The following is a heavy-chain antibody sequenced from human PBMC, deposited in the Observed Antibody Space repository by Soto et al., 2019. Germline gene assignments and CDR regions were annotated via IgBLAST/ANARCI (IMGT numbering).Heavy chain of an antibody. J-gene: IGHJ4*02. CDR3: AKEAGCSGGSCYVSPSRSLDY. CDR1: GFTFDDYA. CDR2: ISWNSGSI. Sequence: EVQLVESGGGLVQPGRSLRLSCAASGFTFDDYAMHWVRQAPGKGLEWVSGISWNSGSIGYADSVKGRFTISRDNAKYSLYLQMNSLRAEDTALYYCAKEAGCSGGSCYVSPSRSLDYWGQGTLVTVSS. V-gene: IGHV3-9*01. D-gene: IGHD2-15*01.